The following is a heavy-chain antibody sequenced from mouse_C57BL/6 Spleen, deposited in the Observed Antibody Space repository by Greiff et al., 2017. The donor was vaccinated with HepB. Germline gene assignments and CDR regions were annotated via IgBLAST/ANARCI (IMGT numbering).Heavy chain of an antibody. CDR1: GYAFSSSW. CDR3: ARLRPDAMDY. V-gene: IGHV1-82*01. CDR2: IYPGDGDT. D-gene: IGHD2-12*01. Sequence: VQLQQSGPELVKPGASVKISCKASGYAFSSSWMNWVKQRPGKGLEWIGRIYPGDGDTNYNGKFKGKATLTADKSSSTAYMQLSSLTSEDSAVYFCARLRPDAMDYWGQGTSVTVSS. J-gene: IGHJ4*01.